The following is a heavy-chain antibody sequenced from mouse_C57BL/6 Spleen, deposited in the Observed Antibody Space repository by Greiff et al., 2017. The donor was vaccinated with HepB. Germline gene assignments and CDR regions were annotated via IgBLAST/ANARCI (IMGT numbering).Heavy chain of an antibody. CDR3: ARGDRNSNYAGWFAY. D-gene: IGHD2-5*01. CDR1: GFTFSSYA. V-gene: IGHV5-4*01. J-gene: IGHJ3*01. CDR2: ISDGGSYT. Sequence: EVQLVESGGGLVKPGGSLKLSCAASGFTFSSYAMSWVRQTPEKRLEWVATISDGGSYTYYPDNVKGRFTISRDNAKNNLYLQMSHLKSEDTAMYYCARGDRNSNYAGWFAYWGQGTLVTVSA.